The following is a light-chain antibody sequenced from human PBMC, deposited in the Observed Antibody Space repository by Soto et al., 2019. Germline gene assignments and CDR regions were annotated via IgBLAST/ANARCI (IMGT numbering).Light chain of an antibody. CDR2: AVS. V-gene: IGLV2-14*01. CDR1: SSDVGGYNY. CDR3: SSYTSSSTLGV. Sequence: QSALTQPASVSGSPGQSITISCTGTSSDVGGYNYVSWYQQHPGKAPKLMIYAVSNRPSVVSNRFSGSKSGNTASLTISGLQAEDEADYYCSSYTSSSTLGVFGTGTKLTVL. J-gene: IGLJ1*01.